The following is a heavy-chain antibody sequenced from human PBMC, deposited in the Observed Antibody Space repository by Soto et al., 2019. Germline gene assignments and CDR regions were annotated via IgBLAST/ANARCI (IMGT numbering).Heavy chain of an antibody. Sequence: KPSETLSLTCNVSGDSIKTHYWSWIRQPPGKGLEWIGYIYYSGSTLYNPSLKRRVTISVDTAKNQFSLRLNSLTAADTAVYYCASGWMAAFDNWGQGTLVTVSS. J-gene: IGHJ4*02. CDR1: GDSIKTHY. D-gene: IGHD2-2*03. CDR2: IYYSGST. CDR3: ASGWMAAFDN. V-gene: IGHV4-59*11.